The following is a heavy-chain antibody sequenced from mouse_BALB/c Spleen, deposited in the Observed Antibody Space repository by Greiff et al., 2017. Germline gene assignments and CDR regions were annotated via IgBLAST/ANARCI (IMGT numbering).Heavy chain of an antibody. J-gene: IGHJ3*01. Sequence: QVQLQQSGAELVRPGSSVKISCKASGYAFSSYWMNWVKQRPGQGLEWIGQIYPGDGDTNYNGKFKGKATLTADKSSSTAYMQLSSLTSEDSAVYFCARRNYDYDNWFAYWGQGTLVTVSA. V-gene: IGHV1-80*01. D-gene: IGHD2-4*01. CDR2: IYPGDGDT. CDR3: ARRNYDYDNWFAY. CDR1: GYAFSSYW.